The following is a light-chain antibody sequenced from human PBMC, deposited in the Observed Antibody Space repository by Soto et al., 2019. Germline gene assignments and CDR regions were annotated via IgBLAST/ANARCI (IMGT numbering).Light chain of an antibody. Sequence: AIQLTQSPSSLSASVGDRVTITCRASQGISSALAWYQQKPGKAPKLLIYDASSLESGVPSRLSGSGSGTDFTLTISSLQPEDFATYYCQQFNNYLLTFGGGTKVEIK. J-gene: IGKJ4*01. V-gene: IGKV1D-13*01. CDR2: DAS. CDR1: QGISSA. CDR3: QQFNNYLLT.